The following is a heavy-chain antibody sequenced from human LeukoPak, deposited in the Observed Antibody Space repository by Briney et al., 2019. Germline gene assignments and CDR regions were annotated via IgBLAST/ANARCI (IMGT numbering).Heavy chain of an antibody. V-gene: IGHV3-74*01. J-gene: IGHJ4*02. Sequence: QSGGPLRLPCAACGYLLCICYTLWAPHASGKGRVWVSCTKSGESNTNYADSVKGRFTTSRDNAKNTLYLQMNSLRAEDTATYYCVRRSITGRTDYFDYWGQGILVTVSS. CDR1: GYLLCICY. CDR3: VRRSITGRTDYFDY. D-gene: IGHD1-20*01. CDR2: TKSGESNT.